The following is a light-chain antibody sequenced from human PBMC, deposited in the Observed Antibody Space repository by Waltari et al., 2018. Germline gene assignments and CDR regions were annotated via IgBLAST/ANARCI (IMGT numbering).Light chain of an antibody. CDR1: SSDIGNYNL. J-gene: IGLJ3*02. CDR3: CSYAGSAISV. CDR2: DVT. Sequence: QSALTQTPTVSGSPGQSITISCSGTSSDIGNYNLVSWYQQHPGKAPTLMIYDVTKRPSGVSNRFSGSKSGNTAFLTISGLQTADEADYYCCSYAGSAISVFGGGTKLTVL. V-gene: IGLV2-23*02.